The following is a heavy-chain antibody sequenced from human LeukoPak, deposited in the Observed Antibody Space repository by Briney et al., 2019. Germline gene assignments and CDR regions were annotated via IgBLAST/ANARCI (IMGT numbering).Heavy chain of an antibody. D-gene: IGHD2-2*01. CDR1: GFSFSDYY. CDR3: ARDRDCGTTTCSVDY. Sequence: GGSLRLSCAASGFSFSDYYMSWVRQAPGKGLEWISYIINSGSTIYYAESVKGRFTISRDDAKNSLYLQMNNLRAEDTAVYYCARDRDCGTTTCSVDYWGQGTLVTVSS. V-gene: IGHV3-11*01. CDR2: IINSGSTI. J-gene: IGHJ4*02.